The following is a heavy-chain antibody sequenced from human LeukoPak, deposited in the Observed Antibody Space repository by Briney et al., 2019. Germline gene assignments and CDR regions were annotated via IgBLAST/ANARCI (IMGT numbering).Heavy chain of an antibody. J-gene: IGHJ4*02. CDR2: MNPNSGNT. V-gene: IGHV1-8*01. CDR3: ARVNYSSGWYVPFY. D-gene: IGHD6-19*01. Sequence: ASVKVSCKASGYTFTSYDINWVRRATGQGLEWMGWMNPNSGNTGYAQKFQGRVTMTRNTSISTAYMELSRLRSDDTAVYYCARVNYSSGWYVPFYWGQGTLVTVSS. CDR1: GYTFTSYD.